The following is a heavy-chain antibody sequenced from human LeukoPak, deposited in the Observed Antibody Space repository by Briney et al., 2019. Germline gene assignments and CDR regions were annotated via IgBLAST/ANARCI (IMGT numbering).Heavy chain of an antibody. CDR1: GGSIRSYY. CDR2: IFDSGT. CDR3: ARGGGYGKSGFDY. D-gene: IGHD3-16*01. J-gene: IGHJ4*02. V-gene: IGHV4-59*01. Sequence: SETLSLTCTVSGGSIRSYYWSWIRQPPGKGLEWLGYIFDSGTNYNPSVKSRVIISEDTSKNQFSLILTSVTAAGTAVYFCARGGGYGKSGFDYWGQGILVTVSP.